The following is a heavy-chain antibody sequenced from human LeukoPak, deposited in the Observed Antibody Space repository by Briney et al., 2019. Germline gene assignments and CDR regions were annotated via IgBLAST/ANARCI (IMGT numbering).Heavy chain of an antibody. Sequence: PGGSLRLSCAASGFTFSSYEMNWVRQAPGKGLEWVSYISSSGSTIYYADSVKVRFTISRDNARNSLYLQMNSLRGEDTAVYYCARGPHPYSSGWYHFDYWGQGTLVTVSS. V-gene: IGHV3-48*03. CDR1: GFTFSSYE. CDR2: ISSSGSTI. CDR3: ARGPHPYSSGWYHFDY. D-gene: IGHD6-19*01. J-gene: IGHJ4*02.